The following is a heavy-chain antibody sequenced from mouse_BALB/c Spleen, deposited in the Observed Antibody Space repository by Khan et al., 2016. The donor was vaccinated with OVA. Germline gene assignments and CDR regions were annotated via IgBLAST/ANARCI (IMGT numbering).Heavy chain of an antibody. CDR3: AREGYYGNYRAWFAY. CDR2: IYPGNVNT. CDR1: GYTFTSYY. V-gene: IGHV1S56*01. D-gene: IGHD2-1*01. J-gene: IGHJ3*01. Sequence: QVQLQQPGPELVKPGASVRISCKASGYTFTSYYIHWVKQRPGQGLEWIGWIYPGNVNTKYNEKFKGKATLTADKSSSTAYMQLSSLTSEDSAVXVCAREGYYGNYRAWFAYWGQGTLVTVSA.